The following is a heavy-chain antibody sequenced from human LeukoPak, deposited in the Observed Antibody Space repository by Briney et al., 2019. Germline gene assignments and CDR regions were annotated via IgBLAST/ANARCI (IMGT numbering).Heavy chain of an antibody. V-gene: IGHV3-21*01. Sequence: GGSLRLSRAASGFTFSSYSMNWVRQAPGKGLEWVSSISSSSSYIYYADSVKGRFTISRDNAKNSLYLQMNSLRAEDTAVYYCARVVVPAAEGDYWGQGTLVTVSS. CDR1: GFTFSSYS. CDR2: ISSSSSYI. D-gene: IGHD2-2*01. J-gene: IGHJ4*02. CDR3: ARVVVPAAEGDY.